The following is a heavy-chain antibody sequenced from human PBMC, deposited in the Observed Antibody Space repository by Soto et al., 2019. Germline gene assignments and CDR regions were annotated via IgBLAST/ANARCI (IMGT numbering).Heavy chain of an antibody. CDR3: TTDRGRRAGYAQDY. CDR2: IKSKTDGGTT. D-gene: IGHD5-18*01. J-gene: IGHJ4*02. CDR1: GFTLSDAW. Sequence: EVQLVESGGGLVKPGGSLRLSCAASGFTLSDAWMSWVRQAPGKGLEWVGRIKSKTDGGTTDYAAPVKGRFTISRDDSKDTLYLQMNSLKTDDTAVYYCTTDRGRRAGYAQDYWGQGTLVTVSS. V-gene: IGHV3-15*01.